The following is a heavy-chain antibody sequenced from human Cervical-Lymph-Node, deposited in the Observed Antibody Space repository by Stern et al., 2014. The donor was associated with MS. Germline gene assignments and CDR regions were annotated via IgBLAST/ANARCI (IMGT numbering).Heavy chain of an antibody. J-gene: IGHJ6*02. CDR1: GYIFTGYY. CDR3: ARGQRGITIFGVVTDYYYLGMDV. Sequence: QVQLVQSGAEVKKPGASVKVSCKTSGYIFTGYYIHWVRQAPGQGPEWMAWINPNTGGTKYAQKFQGRVNMSRDASISTAYVELSSLTSDDTAVYYCARGQRGITIFGVVTDYYYLGMDVWGQGTTVTVSS. V-gene: IGHV1-2*02. D-gene: IGHD3-3*01. CDR2: INPNTGGT.